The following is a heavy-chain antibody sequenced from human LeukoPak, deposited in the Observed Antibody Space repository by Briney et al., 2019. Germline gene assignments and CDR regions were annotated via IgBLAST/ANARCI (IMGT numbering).Heavy chain of an antibody. CDR1: GFTFSSYA. D-gene: IGHD3-9*01. CDR2: ISGSGGGT. J-gene: IGHJ5*02. CDR3: AKDYDILTGYYGSWFDP. Sequence: GGSLRLSCAASGFTFSSYAMSWVRQAPGKGLEWVSAISGSGGGTYYADSVKGRFTISRDNSKNTLYLQMNSLRAEDTAVYYCAKDYDILTGYYGSWFDPWGQGTLVTVSS. V-gene: IGHV3-23*01.